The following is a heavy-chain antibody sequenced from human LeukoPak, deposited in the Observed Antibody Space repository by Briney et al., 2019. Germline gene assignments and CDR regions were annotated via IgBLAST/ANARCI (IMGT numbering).Heavy chain of an antibody. D-gene: IGHD1-1*01. CDR2: IIPIFGTA. V-gene: IGHV1-69*01. J-gene: IGHJ6*04. CDR3: ARVEGTPYYYGMDV. CDR1: GGTFSSYA. Sequence: GSSVKVSCKASGGTFSSYAISWVRQAPGQGLDWMGWIIPIFGTANYAQKFQGRVTITADESTSTAYMELSSLRSEDTAVYYCARVEGTPYYYGMDVWGKGTTVTVSS.